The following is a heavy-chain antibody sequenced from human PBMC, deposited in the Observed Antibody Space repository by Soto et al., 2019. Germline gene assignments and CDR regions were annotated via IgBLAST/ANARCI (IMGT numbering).Heavy chain of an antibody. Sequence: SETLSLACAVYGGSFSCYYWSWIRQPPGKGREWIGEINHSGTTNYNPSLKSRVTISVDTSKNQFSLKLSSVTAADTAVYYCARFPMVGGGGFDPWGQGTVVTVSS. CDR3: ARFPMVGGGGFDP. CDR1: GGSFSCYY. CDR2: INHSGTT. J-gene: IGHJ5*02. V-gene: IGHV4-34*01. D-gene: IGHD3-10*01.